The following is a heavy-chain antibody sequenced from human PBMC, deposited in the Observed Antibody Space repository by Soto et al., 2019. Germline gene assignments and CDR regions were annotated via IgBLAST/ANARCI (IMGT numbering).Heavy chain of an antibody. D-gene: IGHD4-4*01. V-gene: IGHV3-23*01. CDR1: GFTFSSYA. Sequence: EVQLLESGGGLVQPGGSLRLSCAASGFTFSSYAMSWVRQAPGKGLEWVSAISGSGGSTYYADSVKGRFTISRDNSKNTLYLQMNSLRAEDTAVYYWANRNSFFRYYFDYWGQGTLVTVSS. J-gene: IGHJ4*02. CDR3: ANRNSFFRYYFDY. CDR2: ISGSGGST.